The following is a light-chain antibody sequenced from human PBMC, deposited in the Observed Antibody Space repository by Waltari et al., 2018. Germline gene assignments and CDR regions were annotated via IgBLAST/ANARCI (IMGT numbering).Light chain of an antibody. CDR3: AAWDDSLNARI. CDR2: RSD. CDR1: SSNIGRNS. Sequence: QSLLTQPPSISGAPGQRVTISCSGGSSNIGRNSDNWYEQVPGTAPKLLIFRSDQRPSGVSDRFSGSKSGTSASLTITGLLSADEADYICAAWDDSLNARIFGGGTRLTVL. J-gene: IGLJ2*01. V-gene: IGLV1-44*01.